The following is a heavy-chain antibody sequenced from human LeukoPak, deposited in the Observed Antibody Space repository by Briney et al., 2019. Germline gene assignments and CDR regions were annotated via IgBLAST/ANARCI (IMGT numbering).Heavy chain of an antibody. Sequence: PGGSLRLSCAASGFTFNNYDMHWVRQTTGKGLEWVSGIGTAGDTYYPGSVKGRFTISRENAKNSLYLQMNSLRAGDTAVYYCARDPEVLGYGSGRDYFDYWGQGTLVTVSS. J-gene: IGHJ4*02. D-gene: IGHD3-10*01. V-gene: IGHV3-13*04. CDR3: ARDPEVLGYGSGRDYFDY. CDR1: GFTFNNYD. CDR2: IGTAGDT.